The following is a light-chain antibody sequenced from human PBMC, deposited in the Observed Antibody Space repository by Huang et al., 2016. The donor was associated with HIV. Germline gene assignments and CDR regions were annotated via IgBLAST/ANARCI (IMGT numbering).Light chain of an antibody. Sequence: AIQMTQSPSSLSASVGDRVTITCRESQAIRNDLGWYQHRPGKAPKLLIYAASELQSGVPLRFRGSGSGTDFTLTISSLQPEDVGTYYCLQDFNYPRTFGQGTTVKI. CDR1: QAIRND. CDR3: LQDFNYPRT. J-gene: IGKJ1*01. V-gene: IGKV1-6*01. CDR2: AAS.